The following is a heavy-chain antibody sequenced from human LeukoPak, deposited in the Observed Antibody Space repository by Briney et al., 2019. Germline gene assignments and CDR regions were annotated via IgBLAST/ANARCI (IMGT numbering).Heavy chain of an antibody. Sequence: PSETLSLTCTVSGGSISSGGYYWSWIRQHPGKGLEWIGYIYYSGSTNYNPSLKSRVTISVDTSKNQFSLKLSSVTAADTAVYYCARRHGDSDYYYYYGMDVWGQGTTVTVSS. CDR2: IYYSGST. CDR1: GGSISSGGYY. CDR3: ARRHGDSDYYYYYGMDV. D-gene: IGHD2-21*02. J-gene: IGHJ6*02. V-gene: IGHV4-61*08.